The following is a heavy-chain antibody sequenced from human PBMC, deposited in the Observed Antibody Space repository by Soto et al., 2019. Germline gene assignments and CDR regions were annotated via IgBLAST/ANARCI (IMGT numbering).Heavy chain of an antibody. CDR3: ARERTSKGGMDV. V-gene: IGHV3-74*01. CDR2: TISGGTRV. Sequence: GGSLRLSCAASGFTFSNDWMNWVRQGPGKGLEWVSRTISGGTRVTYADSVKGRFTIARDNAKNTLYLEMHSLTAEDTAAYYCARERTSKGGMDVWGQGTTVTVSS. CDR1: GFTFSNDW. J-gene: IGHJ6*02.